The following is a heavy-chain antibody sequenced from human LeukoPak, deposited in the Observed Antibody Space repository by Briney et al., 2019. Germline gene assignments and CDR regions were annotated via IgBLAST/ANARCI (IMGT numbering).Heavy chain of an antibody. CDR3: ARDPVVPVGNWFDP. V-gene: IGHV3-74*01. CDR1: GFTFSSYG. CDR2: INSDGSST. D-gene: IGHD2-2*01. Sequence: GGSLRLSCAASGFTFSSYGMHWVRQAPGKGLVWVSRINSDGSSTSYADSVKGRFTISRDNAKNTLYLQMNSLRAEDTAVYYCARDPVVPVGNWFDPWGQGTLVTVSS. J-gene: IGHJ5*02.